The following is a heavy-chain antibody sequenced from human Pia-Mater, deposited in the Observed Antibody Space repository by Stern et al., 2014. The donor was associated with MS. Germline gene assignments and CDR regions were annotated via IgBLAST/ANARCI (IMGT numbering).Heavy chain of an antibody. CDR2: SYHSGST. CDR3: ARSDRLWGSFDY. V-gene: IGHV4-31*03. D-gene: IGHD3-16*01. Sequence: QVQLQESGPGLVKPSQTLSLTCSVSGGSISTVGYYWTWIRQAPGKGLEWIGYSYHSGSTYYNPSLKRRASISVDTSKNQFSLNVTSVTAADTALYYCARSDRLWGSFDYWGQGTLVTVSS. CDR1: GGSISTVGYY. J-gene: IGHJ4*02.